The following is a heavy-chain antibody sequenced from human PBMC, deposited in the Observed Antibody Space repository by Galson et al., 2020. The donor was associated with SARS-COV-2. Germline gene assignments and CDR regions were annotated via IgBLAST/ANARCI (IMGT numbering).Heavy chain of an antibody. J-gene: IGHJ4*02. CDR2: IYYSGST. CDR1: GGSISSGGYY. Sequence: SETLSLTCTVSGGSISSGGYYWSWIRQHPGKGLELIGYIYYSGSTYYNPSLKSRVTISVDTSKNQFSLKLSSVTAADTAVYYCAREYYDILTGLVYFDYWGQGTLVTVSS. V-gene: IGHV4-31*03. CDR3: AREYYDILTGLVYFDY. D-gene: IGHD3-9*01.